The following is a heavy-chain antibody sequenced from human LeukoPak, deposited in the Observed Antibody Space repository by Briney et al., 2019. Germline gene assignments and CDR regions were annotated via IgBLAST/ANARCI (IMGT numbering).Heavy chain of an antibody. D-gene: IGHD6-13*01. J-gene: IGHJ4*02. CDR3: ASRRSSSWYEDY. CDR2: IIPIFGTA. Sequence: SVKVSCKASGGTFSSYAISWVRQAPGQGLEWMGGIIPIFGTANYAQKFQGRVTITTDESTSTAYMELSSLRSEDTAVYYCASRRSSSWYEDYWGQGTLVTASS. V-gene: IGHV1-69*05. CDR1: GGTFSSYA.